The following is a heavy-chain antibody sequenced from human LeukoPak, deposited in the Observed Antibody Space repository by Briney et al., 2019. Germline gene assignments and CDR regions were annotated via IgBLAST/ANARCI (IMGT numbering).Heavy chain of an antibody. Sequence: PSETLSLTCTVSGGSITSSSYYWGWIRQPPGKGLEWIGSLYHSGSTYYNPSLKSRVTISVDTSKNQFSLKLSSVTAADTAVYYCAGSVRYCSSTSCSRRSFDPWGQGTLVTVSS. J-gene: IGHJ5*02. CDR1: GGSITSSSYY. D-gene: IGHD2-2*01. CDR3: AGSVRYCSSTSCSRRSFDP. CDR2: LYHSGST. V-gene: IGHV4-39*07.